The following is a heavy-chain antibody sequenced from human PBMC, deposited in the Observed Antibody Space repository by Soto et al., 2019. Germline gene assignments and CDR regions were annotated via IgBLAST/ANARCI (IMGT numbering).Heavy chain of an antibody. CDR1: GYTFSRYG. D-gene: IGHD1-26*01. Sequence: QVQLVQSGAEVREPGASVKVSCKTSGYTFSRYGITWVRQAPGQGLEWMGWINGNTGHTIYAMNLEDRLNISTDTPTSTAYMELRSLKSDDPAVYYCARERKWAPLPYWGQGTLVTVSS. V-gene: IGHV1-18*01. CDR3: ARERKWAPLPY. CDR2: INGNTGHT. J-gene: IGHJ4*02.